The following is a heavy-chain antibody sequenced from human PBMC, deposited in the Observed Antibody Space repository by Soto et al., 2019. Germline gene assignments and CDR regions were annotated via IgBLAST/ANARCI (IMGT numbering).Heavy chain of an antibody. J-gene: IGHJ4*02. CDR3: ARTLRRQLVTCFFDY. D-gene: IGHD6-6*01. Sequence: SETLSLTCAFYGGSFSGYYWGWIRQPRGKGLGWIGEINHSGSTNYNPSLKSRVTISVDTSKNQFSLNLSFVTAADTAVYYCARTLRRQLVTCFFDYWGRGTMVTVSS. CDR2: INHSGST. CDR1: GGSFSGYY. V-gene: IGHV4-34*01.